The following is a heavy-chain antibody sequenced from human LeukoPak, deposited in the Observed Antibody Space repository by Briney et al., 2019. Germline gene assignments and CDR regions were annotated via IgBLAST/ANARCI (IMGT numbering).Heavy chain of an antibody. CDR3: ARDLAYSRLDY. CDR2: INPDGNKK. Sequence: QTGGSPRLSCAVSGLTFSSSWMDWVRQAPGKGLEWEASINPDGNKKYSADSVKGRFTISRDNAENSLYLQMNSLRVEDTAFYYCARDLAYSRLDYWGQGMLVTVSS. V-gene: IGHV3-7*01. J-gene: IGHJ4*02. CDR1: GLTFSSSW. D-gene: IGHD5-18*01.